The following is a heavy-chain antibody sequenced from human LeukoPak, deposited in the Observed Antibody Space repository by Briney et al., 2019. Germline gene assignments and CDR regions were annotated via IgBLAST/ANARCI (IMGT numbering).Heavy chain of an antibody. CDR3: ARRLGNGWTFDY. J-gene: IGHJ4*02. V-gene: IGHV5-51*01. CDR1: GFSFTSYW. CDR2: IYPGDSDT. Sequence: GESLKISCKGSGFSFTSYWIAWVRQMPGKGLEWMGIIYPGDSDTRYSPSFQGQVTISADKSITAYLQWSSLKASDTAMYYCARRLGNGWTFDYWGQGTLVTVSS. D-gene: IGHD6-19*01.